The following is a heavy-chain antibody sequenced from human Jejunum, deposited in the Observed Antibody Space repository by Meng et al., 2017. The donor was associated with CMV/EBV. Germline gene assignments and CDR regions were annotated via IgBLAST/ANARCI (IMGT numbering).Heavy chain of an antibody. CDR1: GFTFITYA. V-gene: IGHV3-23*03. CDR3: AKEGLNAPFDY. Sequence: VKLLRVGGGLLQPGGSLRLSCAASGFTFITYAMSWVRQAPGKGLEWVSVIYSGGNTYYADSVKGRFTISRDNSKNTLYLQMNNLRADDTAVYYCAKEGLNAPFDYWGQGTLVTVSS. CDR2: IYSGGNT. J-gene: IGHJ4*02.